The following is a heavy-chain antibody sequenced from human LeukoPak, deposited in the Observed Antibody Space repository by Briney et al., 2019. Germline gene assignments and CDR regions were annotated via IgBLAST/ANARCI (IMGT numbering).Heavy chain of an antibody. D-gene: IGHD2-2*02. CDR1: GGSISSYY. Sequence: SETLSLTCTVSGGSISSYYWSWIRQPPEKGLEWIGYIYYSGSTNYNPSLKSRVTISVDTSKNQFSLKLSSVTAADTAVYYCARDRHCSSTSCYIFDAFDIWGQGTMVTVSS. CDR2: IYYSGST. J-gene: IGHJ3*02. V-gene: IGHV4-59*12. CDR3: ARDRHCSSTSCYIFDAFDI.